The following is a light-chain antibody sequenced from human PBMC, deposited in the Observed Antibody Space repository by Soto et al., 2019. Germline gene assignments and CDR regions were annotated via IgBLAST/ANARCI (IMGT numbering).Light chain of an antibody. CDR2: WAS. Sequence: DIVMTQSPDSLAVSLGERATINCKSSQSVFYSSNNKNYLAWYQQKPGQPPKLLIYWASTRESGVPDRFSGSGSGTDFTLIISSLQAEDVAVYYCQQYHSAPLTFGGGTKVDIK. J-gene: IGKJ4*01. CDR1: QSVFYSSNNKNY. V-gene: IGKV4-1*01. CDR3: QQYHSAPLT.